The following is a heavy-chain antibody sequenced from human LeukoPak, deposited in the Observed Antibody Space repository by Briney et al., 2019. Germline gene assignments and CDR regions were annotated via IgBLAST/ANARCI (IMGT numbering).Heavy chain of an antibody. CDR1: GDTLTELS. V-gene: IGHV1-24*01. D-gene: IGHD3-9*01. Sequence: ASVKVSCKVSGDTLTELSTHWVRQAPGKGLEWMGGFDPEHGEMIYAQKLQGRVTMTEDRSTDTAYMELSSLRSEDTTVYYCATGGPWDLLKYWGQGTLVPVSS. CDR2: FDPEHGEM. CDR3: ATGGPWDLLKY. J-gene: IGHJ4*02.